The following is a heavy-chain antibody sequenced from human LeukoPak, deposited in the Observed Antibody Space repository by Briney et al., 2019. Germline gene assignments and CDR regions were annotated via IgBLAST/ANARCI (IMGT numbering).Heavy chain of an antibody. V-gene: IGHV1-69*13. Sequence: SVKVSXKASGGTFSSYAISWVRQAPGQGLEWMGGIIPIFGTANYAQKFQGRVTITADESTSTAYMELSSLRSEDTAVYYCASKLVGSYSYFDYWGQGTLVTVSS. CDR1: GGTFSSYA. J-gene: IGHJ4*02. CDR3: ASKLVGSYSYFDY. CDR2: IIPIFGTA. D-gene: IGHD1-26*01.